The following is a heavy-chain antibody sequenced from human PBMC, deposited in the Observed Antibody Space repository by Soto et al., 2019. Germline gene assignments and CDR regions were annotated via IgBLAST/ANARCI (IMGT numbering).Heavy chain of an antibody. J-gene: IGHJ4*02. Sequence: QVQLVESGGGVVQPGRSLRLSCAASGFTFSGYGMHWVRQAPGTGLEWVAVIPYDGSHEYYADSVKGRFTISRDNSKNTLYLQMNSLRPEDTALYYCAKDHRSMATAGTFDYWGQGTLVTVSS. D-gene: IGHD6-13*01. CDR2: IPYDGSHE. CDR3: AKDHRSMATAGTFDY. V-gene: IGHV3-30*18. CDR1: GFTFSGYG.